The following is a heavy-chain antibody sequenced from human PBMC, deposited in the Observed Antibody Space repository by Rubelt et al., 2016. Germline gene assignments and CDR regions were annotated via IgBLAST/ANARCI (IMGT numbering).Heavy chain of an antibody. CDR3: AKDRVGCWFSLDY. V-gene: IGHV3-23*01. CDR1: GFTFSRYA. Sequence: SRGGLVQPGGSLRVSCAASGFTFSRYAMNWVRQAPGKGLEWVAAISGSGGSTFYADSAKGRFTISRDNSKNTLYLQMNSLRAEDTAVYYCAKDRVGCWFSLDYWGQGTLVTVSS. D-gene: IGHD3-10*01. J-gene: IGHJ4*02. CDR2: ISGSGGST.